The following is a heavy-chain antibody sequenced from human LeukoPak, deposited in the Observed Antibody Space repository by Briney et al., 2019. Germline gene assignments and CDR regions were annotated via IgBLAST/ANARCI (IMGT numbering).Heavy chain of an antibody. CDR2: INPNSGGT. J-gene: IGHJ6*03. Sequence: ASVKVSCKASGYTFTGYYMHWVRQAPGQGLEWMGWINPNSGGTNYAQKLQGRVTMTTDTSTSTAYMELRSLRSDDAAVYYCARVQNPGSYRLNYYYYYMDVWGKGTTVTISS. CDR1: GYTFTGYY. V-gene: IGHV1-2*02. CDR3: ARVQNPGSYRLNYYYYYMDV. D-gene: IGHD3-16*02.